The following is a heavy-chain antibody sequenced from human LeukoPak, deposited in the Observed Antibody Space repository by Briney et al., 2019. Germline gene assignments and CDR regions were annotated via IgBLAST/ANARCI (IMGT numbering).Heavy chain of an antibody. Sequence: QTGGSLRLSCAASGFTFSSYAMSWVRQAPGKGLEWVSAISGSGGSTYYADSVKGRFTISRDNSKNTLYLQTNSLRAEDTAVSYCAKDNPKYSYYYDSSGYYDYWGQGTLVTVSS. V-gene: IGHV3-23*01. CDR3: AKDNPKYSYYYDSSGYYDY. J-gene: IGHJ4*02. D-gene: IGHD3-22*01. CDR1: GFTFSSYA. CDR2: ISGSGGST.